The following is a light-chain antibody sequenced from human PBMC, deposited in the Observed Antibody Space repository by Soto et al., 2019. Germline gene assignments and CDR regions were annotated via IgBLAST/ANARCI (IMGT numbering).Light chain of an antibody. CDR1: SSNIGSNT. Sequence: QSVLTQPPSASGTPGQSVTISCSGSSSNIGSNTVNWYQQLPGTAPKLVIYTNNQRPSGVSDRFSGSKSGTSASLAISGLQYEDEADYYCAAWDDSPNGLGVFGGGTKLNVL. J-gene: IGLJ3*02. V-gene: IGLV1-44*01. CDR2: TNN. CDR3: AAWDDSPNGLGV.